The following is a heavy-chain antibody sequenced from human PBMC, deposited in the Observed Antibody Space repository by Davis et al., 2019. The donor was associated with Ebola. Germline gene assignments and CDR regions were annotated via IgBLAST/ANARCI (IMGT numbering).Heavy chain of an antibody. CDR1: GFSFSDSY. CDR2: ISSTGSTI. D-gene: IGHD3-16*01. J-gene: IGHJ4*02. Sequence: GGSLRLSCAASGFSFSDSYMSWIRQAPGKGLEWVSYISSTGSTIYYADSVKGRFTISRDNAKNSLYLQMNSLRAEDTAVYYCARVSLLGDLNYWGQGMLVTVSS. V-gene: IGHV3-11*01. CDR3: ARVSLLGDLNY.